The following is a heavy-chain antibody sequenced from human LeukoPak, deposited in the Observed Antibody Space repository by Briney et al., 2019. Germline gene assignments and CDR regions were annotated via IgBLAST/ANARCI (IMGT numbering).Heavy chain of an antibody. CDR2: IYYSGST. J-gene: IGHJ4*02. CDR3: ARLLAGCPGGRCRAHFDY. V-gene: IGHV4-39*01. D-gene: IGHD2-15*01. CDR1: GGSISSSGYY. Sequence: SETLSLTCTVSGGSISSSGYYWGWIRQPPGKGLEWIASIYYSGSTYYNPSLKSRVTISVDTSKNQLSLKLSSLTAADTAVYYCARLLAGCPGGRCRAHFDYWGQGTLVTVSS.